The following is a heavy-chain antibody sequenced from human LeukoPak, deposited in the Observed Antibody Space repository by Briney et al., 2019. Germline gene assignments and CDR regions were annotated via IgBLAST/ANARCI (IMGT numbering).Heavy chain of an antibody. CDR2: ISSSSYI. CDR3: ARNYYYDT. Sequence: PGGSLRLSCAASGFTFSNYNMNWVRQAPGKGLEWASSISSSSYIKYADSVKGRFTISRDNAKNSLFLQMNSLRDEDTAVYHCARNYYYDTWGQGTLVTVSS. V-gene: IGHV3-69-1*01. J-gene: IGHJ4*02. D-gene: IGHD3-22*01. CDR1: GFTFSNYN.